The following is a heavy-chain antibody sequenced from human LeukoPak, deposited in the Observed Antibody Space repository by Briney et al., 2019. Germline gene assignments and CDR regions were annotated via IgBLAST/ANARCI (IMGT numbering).Heavy chain of an antibody. CDR2: IYPGDSDT. Sequence: GESLKISCKGSGYSFTSYWLGWVRQMPGKGLEWVGIIYPGDSDTRFSPSFQGQVTISADKSIGAAFLQWSSPEASDTALFFCARLIRTTVDIVATVDYWGQGTLVTVSS. D-gene: IGHD5-12*01. CDR1: GYSFTSYW. V-gene: IGHV5-51*01. CDR3: ARLIRTTVDIVATVDY. J-gene: IGHJ4*02.